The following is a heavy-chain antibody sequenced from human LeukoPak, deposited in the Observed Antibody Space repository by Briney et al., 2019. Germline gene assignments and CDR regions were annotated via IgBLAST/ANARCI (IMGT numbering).Heavy chain of an antibody. CDR3: ARAHIYGDYTENAFDI. V-gene: IGHV4-38-2*02. CDR1: GYSIYSGYY. D-gene: IGHD4-17*01. CDR2: IYHSGST. Sequence: PSETLSLTCTISGYSIYSGYYWGWIRPPPGKGLGWIGNIYHSGSTYYNPSLKSRVTISVDTAKNQFSLRLSSVTAADTAVYYCARAHIYGDYTENAFDIWGQGTMVTVSS. J-gene: IGHJ3*02.